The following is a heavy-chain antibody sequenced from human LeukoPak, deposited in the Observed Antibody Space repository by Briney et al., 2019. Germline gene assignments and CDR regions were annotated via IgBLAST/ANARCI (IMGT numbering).Heavy chain of an antibody. J-gene: IGHJ6*04. D-gene: IGHD3-10*02. CDR3: AELGITMIGGV. V-gene: IGHV3-48*04. CDR1: GFTFSSYS. Sequence: GGSLRLSCAASGFTFSSYSMNWVRQAPGKGLEWVSYISSSGSTIYYADSVKGRFTSSRDNAKNSLYLQMNSLRAEDTAVYYCAELGITMIGGVWGKGTTVTISS. CDR2: ISSSGSTI.